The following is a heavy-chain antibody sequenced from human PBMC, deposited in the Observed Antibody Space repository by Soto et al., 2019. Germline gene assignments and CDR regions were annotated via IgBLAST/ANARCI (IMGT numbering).Heavy chain of an antibody. CDR3: AREHYGNSAWFDP. Sequence: ASVKVSCKASGYTFTSYGISWVRQAPGQGLEWMGWISAYNGNTNYAQKLQGRVTMTRNTSTSTAYMELSSLRSDDTAVYYCAREHYGNSAWFDPWGQGTLVTVSS. D-gene: IGHD3-10*01. V-gene: IGHV1-18*01. J-gene: IGHJ5*02. CDR1: GYTFTSYG. CDR2: ISAYNGNT.